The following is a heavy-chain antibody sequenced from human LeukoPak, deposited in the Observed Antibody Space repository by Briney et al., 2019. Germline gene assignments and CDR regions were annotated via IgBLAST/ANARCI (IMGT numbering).Heavy chain of an antibody. CDR2: ISAYNGNT. D-gene: IGHD7-27*01. V-gene: IGHV1-18*01. Sequence: ASVKVSCKASGYTFTSYGISWVRQAPGQGLEWMGWISAYNGNTNYAQKFQGRVTMTTDTSTSTAYMDLRSLRSDDTAVYYCARGLSLGNGARRKIYYFDYWGQGTLVTVSS. CDR1: GYTFTSYG. J-gene: IGHJ4*02. CDR3: ARGLSLGNGARRKIYYFDY.